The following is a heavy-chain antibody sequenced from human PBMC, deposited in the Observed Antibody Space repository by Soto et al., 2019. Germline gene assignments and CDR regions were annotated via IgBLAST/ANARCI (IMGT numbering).Heavy chain of an antibody. D-gene: IGHD1-26*01. V-gene: IGHV1-2*04. Sequence: ASVKVSCKASGYTFTGYCMHWVRQAPGQGLEWMGWINPNSGGTNYAQKFQGWVTMTRDTSISTAYMELSRLRSDDTAVYYCATSLSGSYWAGENLPFDYWGQGTLVTVS. CDR2: INPNSGGT. CDR1: GYTFTGYC. CDR3: ATSLSGSYWAGENLPFDY. J-gene: IGHJ4*02.